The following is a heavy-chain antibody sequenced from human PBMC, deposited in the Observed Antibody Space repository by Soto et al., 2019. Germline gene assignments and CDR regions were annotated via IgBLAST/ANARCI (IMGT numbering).Heavy chain of an antibody. V-gene: IGHV4-59*01. J-gene: IGHJ6*03. D-gene: IGHD6-13*01. CDR2: IYYSGST. Sequence: SETLSLTCTVSGGSISSYYWSWIRQPPGKGLEWIGYIYYSGSTNYNPSLKSRVTISVGTSKNQFSLKLSSVTAADTAVYYCARDSSSWYRFHYMDVWGKGTTVTVSS. CDR1: GGSISSYY. CDR3: ARDSSSWYRFHYMDV.